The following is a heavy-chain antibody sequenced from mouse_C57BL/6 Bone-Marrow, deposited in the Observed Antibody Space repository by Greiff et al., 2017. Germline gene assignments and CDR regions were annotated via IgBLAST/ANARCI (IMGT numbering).Heavy chain of an antibody. J-gene: IGHJ2*01. V-gene: IGHV1-54*01. CDR3: ARQPSIYYYGSSYCDY. CDR2: INPGSGGT. D-gene: IGHD1-1*01. CDR1: GYAFTNYL. Sequence: VQLQQSGAELVRPGTSVKVSCKASGYAFTNYLIEWVKQRPGQGLEWIGVINPGSGGTNYNEKFKGKATLTADKSSSTAHMQLSSLTSEDSAVYFCARQPSIYYYGSSYCDYWGQGTTLTVSS.